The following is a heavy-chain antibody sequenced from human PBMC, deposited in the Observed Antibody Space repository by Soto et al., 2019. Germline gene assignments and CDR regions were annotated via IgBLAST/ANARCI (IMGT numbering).Heavy chain of an antibody. CDR1: GYTFTGYY. Sequence: ASVKVSCKASGYTFTGYYMHWVRQAPGQGLEWMGWINPNSGGTNYAQKFQGWVTMTRDTSISTAYMELSRLRSDDTAVYYCASYSSFTRRGDYYGMDVWGQGTTVTVS. D-gene: IGHD6-6*01. CDR2: INPNSGGT. J-gene: IGHJ6*02. V-gene: IGHV1-2*04. CDR3: ASYSSFTRRGDYYGMDV.